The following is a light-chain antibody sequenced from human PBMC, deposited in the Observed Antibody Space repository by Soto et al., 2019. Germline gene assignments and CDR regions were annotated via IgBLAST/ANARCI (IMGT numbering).Light chain of an antibody. J-gene: IGLJ2*01. CDR3: QSYDTNTVL. V-gene: IGLV6-57*04. CDR1: SGSIGSNS. CDR2: EDD. Sequence: NFMLTQPHSVSESPGKTVTISCTRSSGSIGSNSVQWYQQRPGSAPTTVIYEDDQRPSEVPNRFSGSIDSSSNSASLTISGLQTEDEADYYCQSYDTNTVLFGGGTKVTVL.